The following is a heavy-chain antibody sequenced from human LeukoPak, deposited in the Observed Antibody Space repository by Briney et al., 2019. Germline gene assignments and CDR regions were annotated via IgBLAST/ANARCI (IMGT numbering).Heavy chain of an antibody. D-gene: IGHD3-3*01. Sequence: PGGSLRLFCAASGFTFSSYWMSWIRQPPGKGLEWIGEINHSGSTNYNPSLKSRVTISVDTSKNQFSLKLSSVTAADTAVYYCARGFGFWSGPADYWGQGTLVTVSS. CDR3: ARGFGFWSGPADY. CDR2: INHSGST. J-gene: IGHJ4*02. V-gene: IGHV4-34*01. CDR1: GFTFSSYW.